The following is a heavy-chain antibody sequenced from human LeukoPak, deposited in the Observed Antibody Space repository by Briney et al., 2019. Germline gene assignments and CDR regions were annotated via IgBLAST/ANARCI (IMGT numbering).Heavy chain of an antibody. V-gene: IGHV4-59*08. Sequence: PSETLSLTCTVSGGSIRSYYWSWIRQPPGKGLEWIGYIYYSGSTNYNPSLKSRVTISIDTSKNQFSLKLSSVTAADTAVYYCARLQRRPLYYFDYWGQGTLVTVSS. CDR1: GGSIRSYY. CDR2: IYYSGST. J-gene: IGHJ4*02. CDR3: ARLQRRPLYYFDY. D-gene: IGHD2-8*01.